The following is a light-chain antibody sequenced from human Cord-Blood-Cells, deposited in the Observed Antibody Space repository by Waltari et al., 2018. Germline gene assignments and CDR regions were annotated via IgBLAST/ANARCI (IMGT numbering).Light chain of an antibody. CDR2: RNN. Sequence: QSVLTQPPSASGTPGQRVTISCSGSSSNIGSNYVYWYQQLPGTAPNLLIYRNNQWPSGVPDRFSGSKSGTSASLAISGLRSEDEADYYCAAWDDSLSGHWVFGGGTKLTVL. V-gene: IGLV1-47*01. J-gene: IGLJ3*02. CDR1: SSNIGSNY. CDR3: AAWDDSLSGHWV.